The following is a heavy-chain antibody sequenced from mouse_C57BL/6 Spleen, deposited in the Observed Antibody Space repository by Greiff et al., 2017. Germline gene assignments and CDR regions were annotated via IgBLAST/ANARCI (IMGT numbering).Heavy chain of an antibody. V-gene: IGHV1-55*01. D-gene: IGHD1-2*01. J-gene: IGHJ2*01. CDR1: GYTFTSYW. Sequence: QVQLQQPGAELVKPGASVKMSCKASGYTFTSYWITWVKQRPGQGLEWIGDIYPGSGSTNYNEKFKSKATLTVDTSSSTAYMQLSSLTSEDSAVYYRARRSYYGTSGGYWGQGTTLTVSS. CDR3: ARRSYYGTSGGY. CDR2: IYPGSGST.